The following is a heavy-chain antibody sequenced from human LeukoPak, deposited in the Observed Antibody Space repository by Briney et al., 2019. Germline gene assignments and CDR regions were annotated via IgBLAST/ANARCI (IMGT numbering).Heavy chain of an antibody. CDR3: ARIHYDSSGYSNWFDP. J-gene: IGHJ5*02. Sequence: ASVKVSCKASGGTFSSYAISWVRQAPGQGLEWMGGIIPIFGTANYAQKFQGRVTITTDESTSTAYMELSSLRSEDTAVYYCARIHYDSSGYSNWFDPWGQGTLVTVSS. CDR2: IIPIFGTA. CDR1: GGTFSSYA. V-gene: IGHV1-69*05. D-gene: IGHD3-22*01.